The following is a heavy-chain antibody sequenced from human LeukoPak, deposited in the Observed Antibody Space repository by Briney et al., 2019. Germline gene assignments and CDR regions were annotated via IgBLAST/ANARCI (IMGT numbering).Heavy chain of an antibody. CDR2: IRYDGSNK. CDR3: AKADGYSSSWYSWDY. Sequence: GGSLRLSCAASGFTFSSYGMHWVRQAPGKGLEWVAFIRYDGSNKYYADSVKGRFTISRDNSKNTLYLQMNSLRAEDTAVYYCAKADGYSSSWYSWDYWGQGTLVTVSS. V-gene: IGHV3-30*02. D-gene: IGHD6-13*01. CDR1: GFTFSSYG. J-gene: IGHJ4*02.